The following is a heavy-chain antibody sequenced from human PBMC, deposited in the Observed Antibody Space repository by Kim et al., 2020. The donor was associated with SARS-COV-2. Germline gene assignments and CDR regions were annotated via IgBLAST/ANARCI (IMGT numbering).Heavy chain of an antibody. J-gene: IGHJ4*02. CDR1: GGSISSGGYY. CDR2: IYYSGST. D-gene: IGHD3-22*01. CDR3: ARSHYDSSGSTYYFDY. V-gene: IGHV4-31*03. Sequence: SETLSLTCTVSGGSISSGGYYWSWIRQHPGKGLEWIGYIYYSGSTYYNPSLKSRVTISVDTSKNQFSLKLSSVTAADTAVYYCARSHYDSSGSTYYFDYWGQGTLVTVSS.